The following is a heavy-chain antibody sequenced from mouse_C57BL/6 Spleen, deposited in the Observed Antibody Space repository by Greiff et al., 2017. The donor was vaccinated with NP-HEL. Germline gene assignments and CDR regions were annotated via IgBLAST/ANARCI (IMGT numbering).Heavy chain of an antibody. Sequence: VQLQPGAELVKPGASVKVSCKASGYTFTSYWMHWVKQRPGQGLEWIGRIHPSDSDTNYNQKFKGKATLTVDKSSSTAYMQLSSLTSEDSAVYYCAVITTVVATYENYWDQGTTLTVSS. J-gene: IGHJ2*01. CDR2: IHPSDSDT. V-gene: IGHV1-74*01. D-gene: IGHD1-1*01. CDR1: GYTFTSYW. CDR3: AVITTVVATYENY.